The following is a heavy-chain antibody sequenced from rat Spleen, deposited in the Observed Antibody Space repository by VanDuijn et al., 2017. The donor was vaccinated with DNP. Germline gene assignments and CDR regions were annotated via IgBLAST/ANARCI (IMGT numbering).Heavy chain of an antibody. D-gene: IGHD1-7*01. Sequence: EVHLQESGPGLVKPSQSLSLTCSVTGYSITSNYWAWIRKFPGNKMEWIGHISYSGTTNYNPSLKSRISITRDTSRNHFFLHLISVTTEDTATYYCARWTRYFDYWGQGVMVTVSS. J-gene: IGHJ2*01. CDR3: ARWTRYFDY. CDR2: ISYSGTT. V-gene: IGHV3-1*01. CDR1: GYSITSNY.